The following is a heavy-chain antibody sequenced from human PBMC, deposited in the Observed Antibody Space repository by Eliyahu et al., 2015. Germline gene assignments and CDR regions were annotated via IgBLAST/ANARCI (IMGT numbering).Heavy chain of an antibody. CDR2: IWFDGSNK. J-gene: IGHJ4*02. CDR1: XFTFHTYG. V-gene: IGHV3-33*01. Sequence: QVQLVESGGGVVQPGWSLXLSCXAXXFTFHTYGMPWVRQAPGKGLEWVAVIWFDGSNKLYADSVKGRFTISRDNSKNTLYLQMNSLRAEDTAVYYCARKPRESHLDYWGQGTLVTVSS. CDR3: ARKPRESHLDY. D-gene: IGHD6-6*01.